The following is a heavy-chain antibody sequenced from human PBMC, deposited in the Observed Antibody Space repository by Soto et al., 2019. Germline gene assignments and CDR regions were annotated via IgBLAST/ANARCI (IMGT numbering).Heavy chain of an antibody. CDR2: IWYDGSNK. V-gene: IGHV3-33*06. D-gene: IGHD3-22*01. CDR3: AKDSSGYYRYYYYGMDV. CDR1: GFTFSSYG. Sequence: GGSLRLSCAASGFTFSSYGMHWVRQAPGKGLEWVAVIWYDGSNKYYADSVKGRFTISRDNSKNTLYLQMNSLRAEDTAVYYCAKDSSGYYRYYYYGMDVWGQGTTVTVSS. J-gene: IGHJ6*02.